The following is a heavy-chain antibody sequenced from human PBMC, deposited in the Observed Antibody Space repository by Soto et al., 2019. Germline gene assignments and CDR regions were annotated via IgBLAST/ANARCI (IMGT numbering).Heavy chain of an antibody. CDR1: GVSFSGYY. D-gene: IGHD6-13*01. J-gene: IGHJ4*02. CDR2: INHSGST. CDR3: ARQAAGRKFDY. Sequence: SETLSLTCAVYGVSFSGYYWSWIRQPPGKGLEWIGEINHSGSTNYNPSLKSRVTISVDTSKNQFSLKLSSVTAADTAVYYCARQAAGRKFDYWGQGTLVTVSS. V-gene: IGHV4-34*01.